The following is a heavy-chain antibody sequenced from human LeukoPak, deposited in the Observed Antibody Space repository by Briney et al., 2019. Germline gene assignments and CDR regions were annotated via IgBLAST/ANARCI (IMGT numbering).Heavy chain of an antibody. Sequence: ASVKVSCKASGYTFTIYYMHWVRQAPGQGLEWMGIINPSGGSTSYTQKFHGRVTMTRDTSTSTVYMELSSLRSEDTAVYYCAREGFPPKISDFWSGLGPYYYYGMDVWGQGTTVTVSS. J-gene: IGHJ6*02. D-gene: IGHD3-3*01. CDR3: AREGFPPKISDFWSGLGPYYYYGMDV. CDR2: INPSGGST. CDR1: GYTFTIYY. V-gene: IGHV1-46*01.